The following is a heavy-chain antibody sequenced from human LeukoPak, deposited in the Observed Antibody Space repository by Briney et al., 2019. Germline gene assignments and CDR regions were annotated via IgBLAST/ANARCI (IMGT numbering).Heavy chain of an antibody. J-gene: IGHJ4*02. D-gene: IGHD4-17*01. V-gene: IGHV4-31*03. CDR1: GGSISSGTYY. CDR3: TRDLRGFGENDY. Sequence: PSETLSLTCSVSGGSISSGTYYWSWIRQLPGKGLGWIGYIYYSGITYYNPSLKTRVFISIDTSRNQFSLELTSVTAADTAVYYCTRDLRGFGENDYWGQGTLVTVTS. CDR2: IYYSGIT.